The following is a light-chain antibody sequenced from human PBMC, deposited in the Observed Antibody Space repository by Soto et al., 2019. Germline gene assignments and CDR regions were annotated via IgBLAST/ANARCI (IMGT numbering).Light chain of an antibody. V-gene: IGKV3-15*01. CDR1: QSVSSSY. CDR2: GAS. CDR3: QQYNNWPIT. Sequence: EIVLTQSPGTLSLSPGERATLSCRASQSVSSSYLAWYQQKPGQAPRLLIYGASTRATGIPVRFSGSGSGTEFTLTISSLQSEDFAVYYCQQYNNWPITFGQGTRLEIK. J-gene: IGKJ5*01.